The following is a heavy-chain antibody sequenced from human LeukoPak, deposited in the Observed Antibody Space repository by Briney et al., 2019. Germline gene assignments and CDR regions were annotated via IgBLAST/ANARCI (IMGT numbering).Heavy chain of an antibody. V-gene: IGHV4-59*01. CDR2: IYYSGST. D-gene: IGHD3-22*01. CDR1: GGSISSYY. J-gene: IGHJ2*01. Sequence: SETLSLTCTVSGGSISSYYWSWIRQPPGKGLEWIGYIYYSGSTNYNPSLKSRVTISVDTSKNQFSLKLSSVTAADTAVYYCAAGNHYDSSGYYSFYWYFDLWGRGTLVTVSS. CDR3: AAGNHYDSSGYYSFYWYFDL.